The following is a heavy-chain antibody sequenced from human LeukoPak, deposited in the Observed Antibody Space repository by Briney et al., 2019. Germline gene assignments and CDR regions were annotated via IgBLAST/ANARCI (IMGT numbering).Heavy chain of an antibody. Sequence: ASVKVSCKASGYTFTGYYMHWVRQAPGQGLEWMGWIDPNSGGTNYAQKFQGRVTMTRDTSISTAYMELSRLRSDDTAVYYCAREGDYYDSSGYYYAYFDYWGQGTLVTVSS. D-gene: IGHD3-22*01. V-gene: IGHV1-2*02. J-gene: IGHJ4*02. CDR3: AREGDYYDSSGYYYAYFDY. CDR2: IDPNSGGT. CDR1: GYTFTGYY.